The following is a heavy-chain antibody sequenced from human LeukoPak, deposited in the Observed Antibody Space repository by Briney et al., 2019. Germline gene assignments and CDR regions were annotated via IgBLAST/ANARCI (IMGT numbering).Heavy chain of an antibody. V-gene: IGHV4-34*01. J-gene: IGHJ3*02. CDR1: GGSFSGYY. CDR3: ASNYCSSTSCYLRAFDI. Sequence: PSETLSLTCAVYGGSFSGYYWSWIRQPPGKGLEWIGEINHSGSTNYNPSLKSRVTMSVDTSKNQFSLKLSSVTAADTAVYYCASNYCSSTSCYLRAFDIWGQGTMVTVSS. D-gene: IGHD2-2*01. CDR2: INHSGST.